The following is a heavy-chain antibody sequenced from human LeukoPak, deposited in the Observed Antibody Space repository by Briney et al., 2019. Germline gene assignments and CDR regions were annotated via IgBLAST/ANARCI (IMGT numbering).Heavy chain of an antibody. CDR2: INHSGST. Sequence: SETLSLTCAVYGGSFSGYYWSWIRQPPGKGLEWIGEINHSGSTNYNPSLKSRVTISVDTSKNQFSLKLSSVTAADTAVYHCARGIITMVRGVIIYYYGMDVWGQGTTVTVSS. D-gene: IGHD3-10*01. J-gene: IGHJ6*02. V-gene: IGHV4-34*01. CDR3: ARGIITMVRGVIIYYYGMDV. CDR1: GGSFSGYY.